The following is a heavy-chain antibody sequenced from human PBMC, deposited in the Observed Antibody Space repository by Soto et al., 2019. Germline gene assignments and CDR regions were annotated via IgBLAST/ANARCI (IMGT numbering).Heavy chain of an antibody. D-gene: IGHD3-16*01. J-gene: IGHJ4*02. Sequence: EASVKVSCKASGGTFSSYAISWVRQAPGQGLEWMGGIIPIFGTANYAQKFQGRVTITADESTSTAYMELSSLRSEDTAVYYCARSGNRAFLGHKFDYWGQGTLVTVSS. CDR1: GGTFSSYA. V-gene: IGHV1-69*13. CDR2: IIPIFGTA. CDR3: ARSGNRAFLGHKFDY.